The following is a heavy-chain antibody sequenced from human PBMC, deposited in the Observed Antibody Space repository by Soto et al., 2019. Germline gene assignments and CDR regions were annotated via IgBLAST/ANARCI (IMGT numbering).Heavy chain of an antibody. D-gene: IGHD2-15*01. CDR2: ISGSGGST. V-gene: IGHV3-23*01. Sequence: GGSLRLSCAASGLTFSSYAMSWVRQAPGKGLEWVSAISGSGGSTYYADSVKGRFTISRDNSKNTLYLQMNSLRAEDTAVYYCAKDPSADGGMDVWGQGTTVTVSS. CDR1: GLTFSSYA. CDR3: AKDPSADGGMDV. J-gene: IGHJ6*02.